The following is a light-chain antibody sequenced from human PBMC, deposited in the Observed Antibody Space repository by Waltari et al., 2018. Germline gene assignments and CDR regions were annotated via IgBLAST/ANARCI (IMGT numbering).Light chain of an antibody. Sequence: QSALTQPPSVSGSPGQSVTIPCTGSSSDGGGYQFVSWYQQYPGNAPKPIIYDFSQRPSGVPDRFSGSKSGNTASLTVSGLQAEDEADYYCNSYAGSNNWVFGGGTKLTVL. CDR3: NSYAGSNNWV. CDR2: DFS. J-gene: IGLJ3*02. V-gene: IGLV2-8*01. CDR1: SSDGGGYQF.